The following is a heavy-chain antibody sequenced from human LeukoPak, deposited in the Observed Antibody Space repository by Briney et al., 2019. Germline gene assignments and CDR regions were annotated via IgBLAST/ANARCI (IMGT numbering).Heavy chain of an antibody. D-gene: IGHD1-26*01. CDR3: ARESGSSVDY. CDR2: IYPRDGST. V-gene: IGHV1-46*01. J-gene: IGHJ4*02. Sequence: GASVKVSCKASGYTFTSNYIHWVRQAPGQGLEWMGMIYPRDGSTSYAQKFQGRVTVTRDTSTSTVHMELSGLRSEDTAVYYCARESGSSVDYWGQGTLVTVSS. CDR1: GYTFTSNY.